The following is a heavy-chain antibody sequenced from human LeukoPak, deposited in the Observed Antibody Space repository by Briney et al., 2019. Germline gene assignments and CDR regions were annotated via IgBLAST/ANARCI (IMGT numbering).Heavy chain of an antibody. V-gene: IGHV4-34*01. CDR3: ARLPYYYDSSGYYYFSFDY. D-gene: IGHD3-22*01. CDR2: INHSGST. J-gene: IGHJ4*02. Sequence: SETLSLTCAVYGGSFSGCYWSWIRQPPGKGLEWIGEINHSGSTNYNPSLKSRVTISVDTSKNQFSLKLSSVTAADTAVYYCARLPYYYDSSGYYYFSFDYWGQGTLVTVPS. CDR1: GGSFSGCY.